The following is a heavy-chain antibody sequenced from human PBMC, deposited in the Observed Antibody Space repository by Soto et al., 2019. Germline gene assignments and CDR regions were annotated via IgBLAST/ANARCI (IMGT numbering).Heavy chain of an antibody. Sequence: GESLKISCRTSGYSFTSYWIAWVRQMPGKGLEWMGTIFPSDSDTIYSPSFHGQVTISADRSTSTVFLQWASLKASDTAVYFCASKDKSGYFNWFDPWGQGTLVTVSS. J-gene: IGHJ5*02. CDR3: ASKDKSGYFNWFDP. V-gene: IGHV5-51*01. CDR2: IFPSDSDT. D-gene: IGHD3-22*01. CDR1: GYSFTSYW.